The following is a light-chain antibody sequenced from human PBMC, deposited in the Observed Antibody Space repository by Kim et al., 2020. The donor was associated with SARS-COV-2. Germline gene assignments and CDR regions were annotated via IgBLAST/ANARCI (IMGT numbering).Light chain of an antibody. CDR1: VLTKKY. CDR2: KDS. J-gene: IGLJ2*01. CDR3: YSAPDNYVV. V-gene: IGLV3-27*01. Sequence: SYELKQPSSVSVSPGQTARITCSGDVLTKKYARWFQQKPGQAPVLVIYKDSERPSGIPERFSGSRSGTTAALTISGAQVEDEADYYCYSAPDNYVVFGGGTKRTVL.